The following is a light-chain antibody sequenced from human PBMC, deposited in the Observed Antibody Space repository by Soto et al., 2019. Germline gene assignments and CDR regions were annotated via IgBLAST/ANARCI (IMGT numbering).Light chain of an antibody. V-gene: IGKV1D-12*01. J-gene: IGKJ4*01. Sequence: DIQMTQSPASLSASVGDRAPITCRASQGISNWLAWYQQKPGKAPKFLIYAVSSLQSGVPSRFSVSGSGTQFTLTVSSLQPEDYATYYCQQGNSFPLTFGGGTKVQMK. CDR3: QQGNSFPLT. CDR1: QGISNW. CDR2: AVS.